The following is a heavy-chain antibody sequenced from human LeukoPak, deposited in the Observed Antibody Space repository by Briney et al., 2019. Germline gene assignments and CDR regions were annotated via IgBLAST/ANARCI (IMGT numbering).Heavy chain of an antibody. CDR2: ISPYNGDT. Sequence: GASVKVSCKASGYIFTTYRISWVRRAPGQGLEWMGWISPYNGDTNYVQKFQGRVTMTTDTSTSTAYMELKSLRSDDTAVYYCAREEGAPIAAANVWGLGTKVTVSS. CDR1: GYIFTTYR. V-gene: IGHV1-18*01. D-gene: IGHD6-13*01. CDR3: AREEGAPIAAANV. J-gene: IGHJ3*01.